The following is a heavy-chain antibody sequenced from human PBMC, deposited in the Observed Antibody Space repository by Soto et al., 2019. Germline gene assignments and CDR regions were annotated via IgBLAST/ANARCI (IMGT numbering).Heavy chain of an antibody. V-gene: IGHV4-59*08. Sequence: LSLTCTVSGASISSYYWSWIRQSPGKGLEWIGYLYYSGSINYNPSLKSRVTISIDTSKNQFSLKVSSVTAADTAIYYCARHSQHPDAHGFYSHSYMDVWGKVTTVTLSS. D-gene: IGHD2-2*01. CDR2: LYYSGSI. CDR3: ARHSQHPDAHGFYSHSYMDV. CDR1: GASISSYY. J-gene: IGHJ6*03.